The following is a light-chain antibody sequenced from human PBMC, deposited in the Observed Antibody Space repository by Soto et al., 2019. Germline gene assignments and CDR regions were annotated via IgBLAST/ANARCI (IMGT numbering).Light chain of an antibody. Sequence: EIVMTQSPASLSVSPGERATLSCRASQSVSNNLAWYQQKPGQAPRLLMYGASTRATGSPARFSGSGSGTEFTLTISSLQSEDVAVYYCQRYNNLVTFGPGTRLEIK. CDR2: GAS. CDR1: QSVSNN. CDR3: QRYNNLVT. V-gene: IGKV3-15*01. J-gene: IGKJ3*01.